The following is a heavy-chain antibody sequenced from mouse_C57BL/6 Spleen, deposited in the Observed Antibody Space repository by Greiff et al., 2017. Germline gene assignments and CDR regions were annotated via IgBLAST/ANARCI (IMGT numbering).Heavy chain of an antibody. CDR3: ARSGLKFRDFDY. CDR2: INPNNGGT. J-gene: IGHJ2*01. CDR1: GYTFTDYY. V-gene: IGHV1-26*01. D-gene: IGHD3-1*01. Sequence: EVQLQQSGPELVKPGASVKISCKASGYTFTDYYMNWVKQSHGKSLEWIGDINPNNGGTSYNQKFKGKATLTVDKSSSTASMELRSLTYEDSAVYYCARSGLKFRDFDYWGKGTTLTVSS.